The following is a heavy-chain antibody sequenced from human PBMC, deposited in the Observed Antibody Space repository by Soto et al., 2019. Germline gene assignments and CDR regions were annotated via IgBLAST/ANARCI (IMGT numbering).Heavy chain of an antibody. CDR2: ISYDGSNK. CDR1: GFTFRRYG. Sequence: GGSLRLSCAASGFTFRRYGMHWVRQAPGTGLEWVAIISYDGSNKYYADSVKARFTISRDDSKNTLYLQMNSLRAGDTAVYYCAKDGEGLYYYDSSGPKSWFDAWGQGTLVTVSS. D-gene: IGHD3-22*01. CDR3: AKDGEGLYYYDSSGPKSWFDA. J-gene: IGHJ5*02. V-gene: IGHV3-30*18.